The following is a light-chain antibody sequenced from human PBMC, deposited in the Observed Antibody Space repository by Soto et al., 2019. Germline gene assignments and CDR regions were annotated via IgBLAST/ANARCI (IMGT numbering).Light chain of an antibody. V-gene: IGKV1-9*01. CDR3: QQVNSFPSP. CDR1: QGISSH. J-gene: IGKJ5*01. CDR2: AAS. Sequence: IQLTQSPSSLSASVGDRVTITFRASQGISSHLAWYQQKPGKAPKLLIYAASTLQTGVPSRFSGGGSGTDCTLTLSSLQPEDGATDYCQQVNSFPSPVGQGTRLEIK.